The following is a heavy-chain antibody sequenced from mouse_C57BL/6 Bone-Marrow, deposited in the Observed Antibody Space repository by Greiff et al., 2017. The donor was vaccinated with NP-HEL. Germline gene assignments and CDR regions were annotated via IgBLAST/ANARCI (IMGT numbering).Heavy chain of an antibody. CDR2: IYPRDGST. Sequence: VKLQESGPELVKPGASVKLSCKASGYTFTSYDINWVKQRPGQGLEWIGWIYPRDGSTKYNEKFKGKATLTVDTSSSTAYMELHSLTPEDSAVYFCAKAYPYAMDYWGQGTSVTVSS. CDR1: GYTFTSYD. D-gene: IGHD2-10*01. J-gene: IGHJ4*01. CDR3: AKAYPYAMDY. V-gene: IGHV1-85*01.